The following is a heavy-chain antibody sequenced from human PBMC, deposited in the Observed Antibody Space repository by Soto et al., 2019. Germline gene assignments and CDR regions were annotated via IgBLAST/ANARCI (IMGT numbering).Heavy chain of an antibody. J-gene: IGHJ5*02. CDR3: AVSVLRFLEWLSPAPGYNWFDP. V-gene: IGHV1-18*04. CDR2: ISAYNGNT. CDR1: GYTFTGYG. Sequence: GASVKVSCKAAGYTFTGYGISWVRQAPGQGLEWMGWISAYNGNTNYAQKLQGRVTMTTDTSTSTAYMELRSLRSDDTAVYYCAVSVLRFLEWLSPAPGYNWFDPWGQGTLVTVSS. D-gene: IGHD3-3*01.